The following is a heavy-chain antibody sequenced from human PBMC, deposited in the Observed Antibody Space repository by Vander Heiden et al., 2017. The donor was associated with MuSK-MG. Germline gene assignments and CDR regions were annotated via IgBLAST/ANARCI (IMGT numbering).Heavy chain of an antibody. D-gene: IGHD3-22*01. CDR3: AREGGNDSSGYIYFDY. V-gene: IGHV4-31*03. J-gene: IGHJ4*02. Sequence: QVQLQESGPGLVKPSQTLSLTCTVSGGSISSGGYYWSWIRQHPGKGLEWIGYIYYSGSTYYNPSLKSRVTISVDTSKNQFSLKLSSVTAEDTAVYYCAREGGNDSSGYIYFDYWGQGTLVTVSS. CDR2: IYYSGST. CDR1: GGSISSGGYY.